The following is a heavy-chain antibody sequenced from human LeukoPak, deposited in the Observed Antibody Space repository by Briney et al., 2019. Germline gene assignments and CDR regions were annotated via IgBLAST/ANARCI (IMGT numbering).Heavy chain of an antibody. CDR2: IYWSNDK. D-gene: IGHD1-20*01. V-gene: IGHV2-5*01. CDR1: GFSLGTSGVG. Sequence: SGPTLVKPTQTLTLTCTFSGFSLGTSGVGVGWIHQPPGKALEWLALIYWSNDKRYSPSLKSRLTITQDTSKNQVALTMTNMDPMDTATYYCAHSTNNYHLEYFFDYWGQGTLVTVSS. CDR3: AHSTNNYHLEYFFDY. J-gene: IGHJ4*02.